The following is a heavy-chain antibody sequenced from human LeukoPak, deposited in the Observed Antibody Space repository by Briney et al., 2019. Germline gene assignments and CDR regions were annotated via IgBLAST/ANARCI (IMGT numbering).Heavy chain of an antibody. CDR1: GGSISSSSYY. V-gene: IGHV4-39*07. D-gene: IGHD4-23*01. Sequence: PSETLSLTCTVSGGSISSSSYYWGWIRQPPGKGLEWIGSIYYSGSTYYNPSLKSRVTISVDTSKNQFSLKLSSVTAADTAVYYCARVDYGGNSPYFDYWGQGTLVTVSS. J-gene: IGHJ4*02. CDR2: IYYSGST. CDR3: ARVDYGGNSPYFDY.